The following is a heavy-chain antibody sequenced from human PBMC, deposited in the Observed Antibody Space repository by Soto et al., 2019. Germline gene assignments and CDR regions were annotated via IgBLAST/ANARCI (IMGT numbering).Heavy chain of an antibody. V-gene: IGHV5-51*01. J-gene: IGHJ6*02. CDR1: GYSFTSYW. CDR3: ARGITIFGVAHYGMDV. Sequence: GESLKISCKGSGYSFTSYWIGWVRQMPGKGLEWMGIISPGDSDTRYSPSFQGQVTISADKSISTAYLQWSSLKASDTAMYYCARGITIFGVAHYGMDVWGQGTTVTVSS. D-gene: IGHD3-3*01. CDR2: ISPGDSDT.